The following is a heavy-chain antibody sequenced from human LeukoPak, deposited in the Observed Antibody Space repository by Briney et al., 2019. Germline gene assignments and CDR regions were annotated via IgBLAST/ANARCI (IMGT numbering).Heavy chain of an antibody. D-gene: IGHD5-18*01. CDR3: AKDIGLYEYSYGGDY. CDR2: ISGDGGST. Sequence: PGGSLRLSCAVSGFTFDDYAMHWVRQAAGKVLEWVSLISGDGGSTYYADSVKGRFTISRDNSKNSLYLQMNSLRTEDTALYYCAKDIGLYEYSYGGDYWGQGTLVTVSS. V-gene: IGHV3-43*02. J-gene: IGHJ4*02. CDR1: GFTFDDYA.